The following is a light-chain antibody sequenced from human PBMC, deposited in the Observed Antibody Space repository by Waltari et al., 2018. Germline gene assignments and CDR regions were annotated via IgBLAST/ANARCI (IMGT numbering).Light chain of an antibody. CDR2: HAS. J-gene: IGKJ1*01. CDR3: QKYNRLPAT. CDR1: ESIGKY. V-gene: IGKV3-20*01. Sequence: EIVLTQSPGTLSLSPGARAPLSCMASESIGKYLAWYQQRPGQAPRLVMFHASNRATGIPDRFSGSGSGTDFSLTISRLEPEDFAVYYCQKYNRLPATFGQGTKVEIK.